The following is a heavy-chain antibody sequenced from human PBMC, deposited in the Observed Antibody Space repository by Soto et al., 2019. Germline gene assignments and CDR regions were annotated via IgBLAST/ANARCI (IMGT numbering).Heavy chain of an antibody. V-gene: IGHV1-3*01. D-gene: IGHD2-8*01. CDR2: IIVSHDRP. J-gene: IGHJ4*02. Sequence: VRLVQSGTEVKEPGASVRVSCKASGYTFTAHSLHWARQAPGQGLEWMGWIIVSHDRPRYAPQFQGRLTFETDRIGTTAYMHLTHLTPEDTAVYFCAREPEDGVPGDYWGQGTPVVVSS. CDR3: AREPEDGVPGDY. CDR1: GYTFTAHS.